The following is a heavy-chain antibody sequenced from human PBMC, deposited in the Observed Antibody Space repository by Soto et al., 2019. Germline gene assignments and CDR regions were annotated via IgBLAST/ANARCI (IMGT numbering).Heavy chain of an antibody. CDR3: ARGNRVEGLDGH. V-gene: IGHV3-30-3*01. CDR2: ISYDGSNK. J-gene: IGHJ4*02. D-gene: IGHD2-15*01. CDR1: GFTFSSYA. Sequence: QVQLVESGGGVVQPGRSLRLSCAASGFTFSSYAMHWVRQAPGKGLEWVAVISYDGSNKYYADSVKGRFTISRDNSKNTLYLQMNSLRAEDTAVYYCARGNRVEGLDGHWGQGTLVTVSS.